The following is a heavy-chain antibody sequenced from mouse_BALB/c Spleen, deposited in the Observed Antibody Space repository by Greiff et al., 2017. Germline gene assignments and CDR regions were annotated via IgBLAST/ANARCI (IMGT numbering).Heavy chain of an antibody. D-gene: IGHD1-1*01. J-gene: IGHJ4*01. CDR1: GFNIKDTY. CDR3: ARRGYITGWDY. V-gene: IGHV14-3*02. CDR2: IDPANGNT. Sequence: EVQLQQSGAELVKPGASVKLSCTASGFNIKDTYMHWVKQRPEQGLEWIGRIDPANGNTKYDPKFQGKATITADTSSNTAYLQLSSLTSEDTAVYYCARRGYITGWDYWGQGTSVTVSS.